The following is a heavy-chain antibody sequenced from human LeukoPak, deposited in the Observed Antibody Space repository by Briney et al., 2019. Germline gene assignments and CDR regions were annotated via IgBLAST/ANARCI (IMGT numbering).Heavy chain of an antibody. CDR2: IWYDGSNK. CDR1: GSTFSSYG. J-gene: IGHJ5*02. Sequence: GRSLRLSCAASGSTFSSYGMHWVRQAPGKGLEWVAVIWYDGSNKYYADSVKGRFTISRDNSKNTLYLQMNSLRAEDTAVYYCARGGSGSYYKTLSNWFDPWGQGTLVTVSS. CDR3: ARGGSGSYYKTLSNWFDP. V-gene: IGHV3-33*01. D-gene: IGHD3-10*01.